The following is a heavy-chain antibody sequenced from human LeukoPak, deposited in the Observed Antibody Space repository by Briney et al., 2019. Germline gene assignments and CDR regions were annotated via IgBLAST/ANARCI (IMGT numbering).Heavy chain of an antibody. V-gene: IGHV4-4*02. CDR1: GGSISSSHW. CDR2: IYHSGST. J-gene: IGHJ4*02. CDR3: ARGEFDGGVYFDY. Sequence: PSETLSLTCAVSGGSISSSHWWSWVRQLPGKGLEWIGEIYHSGSTNYNPSLKSRVTMSVDKSKNQFSLKLSSVTAADTAVYYCARGEFDGGVYFDYWGQGTLVTVSS. D-gene: IGHD3-16*01.